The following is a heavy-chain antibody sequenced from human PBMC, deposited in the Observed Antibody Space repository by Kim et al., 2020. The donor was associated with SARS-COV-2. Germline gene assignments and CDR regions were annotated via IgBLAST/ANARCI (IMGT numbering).Heavy chain of an antibody. Sequence: SVKGRLTISMDNSKNTLYLQMNSLRAEDTSVYYCAKFGLANYYDSSGLDYWGQGTLVTVSS. CDR3: AKFGLANYYDSSGLDY. D-gene: IGHD3-22*01. J-gene: IGHJ4*02. V-gene: IGHV3-23*01.